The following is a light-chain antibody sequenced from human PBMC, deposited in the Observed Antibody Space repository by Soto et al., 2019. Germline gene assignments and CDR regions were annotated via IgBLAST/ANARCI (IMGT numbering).Light chain of an antibody. V-gene: IGKV1-5*03. J-gene: IGKJ1*01. Sequence: DIQITQSPSTLSSSLGDRVTITFRASQSISSWLAWYQQKPGKAPKLLIYKASSLESGVPSRFSGSGSGTEFTITISSLQPDDFATYYCQQYNSYSTFGQGTKVDIK. CDR1: QSISSW. CDR3: QQYNSYST. CDR2: KAS.